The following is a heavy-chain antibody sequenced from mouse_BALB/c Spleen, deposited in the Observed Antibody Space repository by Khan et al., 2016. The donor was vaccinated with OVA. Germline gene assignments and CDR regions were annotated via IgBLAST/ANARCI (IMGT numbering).Heavy chain of an antibody. CDR1: GYIFTNYW. CDR3: ERGEAWYDLDY. CDR2: IYTGTGNT. Sequence: QVQLKQSGPELVKPGASVKLSCKTSGYIFTNYWIHWVKQRSGQGLEWIARIYTGTGNTYYTENLKEKVTLTVDKSSSTAYMQLSSLKSEDSAVYSCERGEAWYDLDYWGQGTSLTVSS. J-gene: IGHJ2*02. V-gene: IGHV1S132*01. D-gene: IGHD2-14*01.